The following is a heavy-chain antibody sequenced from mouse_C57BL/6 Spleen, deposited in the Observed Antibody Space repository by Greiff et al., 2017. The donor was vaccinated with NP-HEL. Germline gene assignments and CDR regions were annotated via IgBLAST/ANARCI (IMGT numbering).Heavy chain of an antibody. CDR2: IDPSDSET. CDR3: ERSGDYGNYERFAY. Sequence: QVQLQQPGAELVRPGSSVKLSCKASGYTFTSYWMHWVKQRPIQGLEWIGNIDPSDSETHYNQKFKDKATLTVDKSSSKAYMQLSSLTSENSAVYYCERSGDYGNYERFAYGGQGTLVTVSA. V-gene: IGHV1-52*01. D-gene: IGHD2-1*01. J-gene: IGHJ3*01. CDR1: GYTFTSYW.